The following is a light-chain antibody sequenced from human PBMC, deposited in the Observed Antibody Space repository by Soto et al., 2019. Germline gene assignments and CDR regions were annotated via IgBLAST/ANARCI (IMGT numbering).Light chain of an antibody. J-gene: IGKJ1*01. V-gene: IGKV4-1*01. CDR1: QNILYSSNNKNY. CDR3: QQYYGSPWT. Sequence: DIVISHCSDALAVSLGERATIHRTYRQNILYSSNNKNYLAWYQQKPGQPPRLLCYWASTRESGVPDRFSGSGSGAHFTLTINVRQPEDGAVYDGQQYYGSPWTFGQGTKVDI. CDR2: WAS.